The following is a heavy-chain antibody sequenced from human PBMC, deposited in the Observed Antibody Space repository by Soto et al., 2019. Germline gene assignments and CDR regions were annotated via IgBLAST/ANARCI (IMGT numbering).Heavy chain of an antibody. CDR1: GYTFADYS. D-gene: IGHD3-10*01. V-gene: IGHV1-46*04. J-gene: IGHJ4*02. CDR3: ARLQLITVIVN. Sequence: QVRLVQSGAEVKSPGTSVKVSCQTSGYTFADYSIHWVRQAPGQGLEYMGNIDPSTGTSHSAQTVQGRISMTTDASTITVYMELTNLRSGDTAVYYCARLQLITVIVNWGQGTVVTVSS. CDR2: IDPSTGTS.